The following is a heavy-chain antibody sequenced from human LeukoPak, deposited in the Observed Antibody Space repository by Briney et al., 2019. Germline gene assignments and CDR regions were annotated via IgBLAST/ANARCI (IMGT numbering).Heavy chain of an antibody. J-gene: IGHJ4*02. CDR2: ISGSGGST. Sequence: GGSLRLSCAASGFTFSSYAMSWVCQAPGKGLEWVSAISGSGGSTYYADSVKGRFTISRDNSKNTLYLQMNSLRAEDTAVYYCAKRVGVRITIFGVVITQRDYWGQGTLVTVSS. CDR1: GFTFSSYA. D-gene: IGHD3-3*01. V-gene: IGHV3-23*01. CDR3: AKRVGVRITIFGVVITQRDY.